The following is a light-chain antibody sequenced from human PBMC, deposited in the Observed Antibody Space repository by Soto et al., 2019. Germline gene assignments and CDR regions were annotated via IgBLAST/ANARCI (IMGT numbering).Light chain of an antibody. CDR1: QSICTS. V-gene: IGKV1-5*03. J-gene: IGKJ1*01. Sequence: DIQMTQSPSTLSASVGDRVTITCRASQSICTSLAWFQQKPGKAPKLLIFKASTLESGVLSRFSGSGSGTEFTLTISSLEADDFATYYRQQYHHLSRTFGQGTKVDI. CDR2: KAS. CDR3: QQYHHLSRT.